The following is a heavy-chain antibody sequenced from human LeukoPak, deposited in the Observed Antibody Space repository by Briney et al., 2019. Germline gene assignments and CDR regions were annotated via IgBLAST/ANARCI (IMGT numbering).Heavy chain of an antibody. J-gene: IGHJ5*02. CDR3: ARDGGARSFTNGLNWFDP. D-gene: IGHD2-8*01. CDR2: IFSSGNT. Sequence: SETLSLTCLVSGGSLRGQHWNWIRQPPGKGLEWIGYIFSSGNTNSNPSLRSRLTLSLDASKNQFSLKLKSVTAADTAVYYCARDGGARSFTNGLNWFDPWGQGILVTVSS. V-gene: IGHV4-59*11. CDR1: GGSLRGQH.